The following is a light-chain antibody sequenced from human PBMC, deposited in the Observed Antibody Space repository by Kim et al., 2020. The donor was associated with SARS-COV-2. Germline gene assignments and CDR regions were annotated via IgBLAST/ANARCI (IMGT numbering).Light chain of an antibody. CDR3: NSRDSSGDHVV. V-gene: IGLV3-19*01. CDR1: SFSNYY. J-gene: IGLJ3*02. CDR2: DKY. Sequence: ALGRTVILTSQGDSFSNYYATWYQQRPGQAPTLVLDDKYDRPSGIPDRFSGSASGNTASLTITGAQAEDEADYYCNSRDSSGDHVVFGGGTQLTVL.